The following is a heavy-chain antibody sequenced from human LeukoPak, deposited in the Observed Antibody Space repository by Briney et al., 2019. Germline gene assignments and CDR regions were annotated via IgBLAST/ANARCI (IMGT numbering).Heavy chain of an antibody. J-gene: IGHJ3*02. D-gene: IGHD1-14*01. V-gene: IGHV4-59*01. CDR3: ARDNRGAFDI. CDR2: IYYSGNT. CDR1: GGSISSYY. Sequence: SETLSLTCTVSGGSISSYYWSWIRQPPGKGLEWIGYIYYSGNTNYNPSLKSRVTTSVDTSKNQFSLKLSSVTAADTAVYYCARDNRGAFDIWGQGTMVTVS.